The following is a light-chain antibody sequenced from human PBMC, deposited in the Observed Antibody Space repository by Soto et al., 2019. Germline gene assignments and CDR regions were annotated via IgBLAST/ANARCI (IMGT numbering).Light chain of an antibody. V-gene: IGKV3-20*01. Sequence: EIVLTQSPGTLSLSPGATATLSCRASQSVSRNYLAWFQQKPGQAPRLLIHGASNRATGIPDRFSGSGSGTDFTLTISRLEPEDFAVYYCQQYGSSGTLGQGTKVDIK. CDR1: QSVSRNY. CDR3: QQYGSSGT. J-gene: IGKJ1*01. CDR2: GAS.